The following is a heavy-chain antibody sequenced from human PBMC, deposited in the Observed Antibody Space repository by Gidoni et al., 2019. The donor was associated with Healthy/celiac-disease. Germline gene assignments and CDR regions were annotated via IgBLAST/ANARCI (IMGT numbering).Heavy chain of an antibody. D-gene: IGHD3-22*01. CDR3: AKDLHYYDSSGYYGY. CDR2: ISGSGGST. Sequence: EVQLLESGGGLVQPGGSLRLSCAASGFTFSSYAMSWVRPAPGKGLEWVSAISGSGGSTYYADSVKGRFTISRDNSKNTLYLQMNSMRAEDTAVYYCAKDLHYYDSSGYYGYWGQGTLVTVSS. CDR1: GFTFSSYA. J-gene: IGHJ4*02. V-gene: IGHV3-23*01.